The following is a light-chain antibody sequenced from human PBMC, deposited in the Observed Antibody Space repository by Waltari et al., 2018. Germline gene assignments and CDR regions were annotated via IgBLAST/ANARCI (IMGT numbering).Light chain of an antibody. CDR3: QQYDSVPPT. CDR1: QDIMNY. Sequence: DIQMTQSPSSLSAFLGDRVTITCQASQDIMNYLNWYQQRPGKAPNLLIYDTSNLETGVPSRFSGSGSETHFILTIDRLQPEDIATYYCQQYDSVPPTFGQGTRLEIK. V-gene: IGKV1-33*01. J-gene: IGKJ5*01. CDR2: DTS.